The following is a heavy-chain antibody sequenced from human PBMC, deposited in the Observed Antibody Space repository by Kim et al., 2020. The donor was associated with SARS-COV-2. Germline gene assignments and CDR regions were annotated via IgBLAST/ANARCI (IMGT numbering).Heavy chain of an antibody. CDR1: GDSITSYY. CDR2: IYHAERP. D-gene: IGHD2-2*01. Sequence: SETLSLTCIVSGDSITSYYWGWLRQPPGKGLEWIGSIYHAERPNYNPSLESRVTMSVDTSKKHVSLELRSVTAADTAVYYCARVDRGPADPWGQGTLVTVSS. V-gene: IGHV4-59*01. J-gene: IGHJ4*02. CDR3: ARVDRGPADP.